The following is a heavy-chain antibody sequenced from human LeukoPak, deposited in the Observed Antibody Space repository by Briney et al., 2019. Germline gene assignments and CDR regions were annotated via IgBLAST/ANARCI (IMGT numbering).Heavy chain of an antibody. CDR1: GGSISSHY. D-gene: IGHD6-13*01. J-gene: IGHJ3*02. Sequence: SETLSLTCTVSGGSISSHYGSWIRQPPGKGLEWIGYMYHSGSTNYNPSLKSRVTISVDTSKNQFSLKLSSVTAADTAVYYCARHSAHSSTTDAFDIWGQGTMVTVSS. CDR2: MYHSGST. CDR3: ARHSAHSSTTDAFDI. V-gene: IGHV4-59*11.